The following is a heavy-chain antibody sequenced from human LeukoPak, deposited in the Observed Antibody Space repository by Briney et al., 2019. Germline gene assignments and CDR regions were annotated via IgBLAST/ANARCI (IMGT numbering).Heavy chain of an antibody. Sequence: KTSETLSLTCTVSGGSISSGGYYWSWIRQHPGKGLEWIGYIYYSGSTYYNPSLKSRVTISVDTSKNQFSLKLSSVTAADTAVYYCARVGEGYDIAFDIWGQGTMVTVSS. CDR1: GGSISSGGYY. D-gene: IGHD5-12*01. CDR3: ARVGEGYDIAFDI. J-gene: IGHJ3*02. CDR2: IYYSGST. V-gene: IGHV4-31*03.